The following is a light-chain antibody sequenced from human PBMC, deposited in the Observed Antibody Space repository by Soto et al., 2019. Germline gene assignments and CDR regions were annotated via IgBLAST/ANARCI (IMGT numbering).Light chain of an antibody. CDR2: EVS. Sequence: QSVLTQPASVSGSPGQSITISCTGTSSGVGGYNYVSWYQQHPGKVPKLMIYEVSNRPSGVVNRFSGSKSGNTASLTISGLQAEDEADYYCSSFTSSSTQVFGTGTKVTVL. CDR1: SSGVGGYNY. J-gene: IGLJ1*01. V-gene: IGLV2-14*01. CDR3: SSFTSSSTQV.